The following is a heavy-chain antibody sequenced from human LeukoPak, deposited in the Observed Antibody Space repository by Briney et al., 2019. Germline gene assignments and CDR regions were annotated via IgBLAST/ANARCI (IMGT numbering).Heavy chain of an antibody. D-gene: IGHD2-21*02. CDR1: GYTFTGYY. V-gene: IGHV1-2*02. Sequence: ASVKVSCKASGYTFTGYYMHWVRQAPGQGLEWMGWTNPNSGGTNYAQKFQGRVTMTRDTSISTAYMELSRLRSDDTAVYYCARDRGVVVTASAFDIWGQGTMVTVSS. CDR2: TNPNSGGT. J-gene: IGHJ3*02. CDR3: ARDRGVVVTASAFDI.